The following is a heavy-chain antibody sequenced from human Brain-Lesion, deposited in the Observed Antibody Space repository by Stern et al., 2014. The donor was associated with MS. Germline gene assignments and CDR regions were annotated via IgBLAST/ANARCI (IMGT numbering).Heavy chain of an antibody. CDR3: AGEEDIRYCSGGSCTGNWFDP. V-gene: IGHV4-39*01. D-gene: IGHD2-15*01. CDR2: IYYSGNT. J-gene: IGHJ5*02. Sequence: VHLVESGPGLVKPSETLSLTCTVAGGSVSSTSYAWAWIRQPPGKGLEWIGTIYYSGNTYYSPSLKSRLTISLDQSQNPFSLPLRSVTAADTAVYYCAGEEDIRYCSGGSCTGNWFDPWGQGTLVTVSS. CDR1: GGSVSSTSYA.